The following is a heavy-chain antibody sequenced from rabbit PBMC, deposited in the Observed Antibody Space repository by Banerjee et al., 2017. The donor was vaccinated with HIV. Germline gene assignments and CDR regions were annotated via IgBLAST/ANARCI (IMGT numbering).Heavy chain of an antibody. CDR2: INTSSGNT. CDR3: ARGGITTTYPYGGMDL. J-gene: IGHJ6*01. Sequence: QEQLEESGGDLVKPEGSLTLTCTASGFTFSSTYWMSWVRQAPGKGLEWIACINTSSGNTVYASWAKGRFTISKTSSTTVTLQMTSLTAADTASYFCARGGITTTYPYGGMDLWGPGTLVTVS. D-gene: IGHD2-1*01. V-gene: IGHV1S45*01. CDR1: GFTFSSTYW.